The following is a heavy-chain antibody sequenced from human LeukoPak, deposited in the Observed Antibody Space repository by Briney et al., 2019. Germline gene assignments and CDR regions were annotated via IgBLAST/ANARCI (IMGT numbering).Heavy chain of an antibody. CDR1: GFTISSYE. D-gene: IGHD3-10*01. V-gene: IGHV3-48*03. CDR2: ISSSGSYR. J-gene: IGHJ4*02. CDR3: ARGMTDYYYGSGNEVDY. Sequence: GGSLRLSCAASGFTISSYELNWVRQAPGKGLEWASYISSSGSYRYYADSVKGRFTISRDNAKNSLYLQMNSLRAEDTAVYYCARGMTDYYYGSGNEVDYWGQGTLVTVSS.